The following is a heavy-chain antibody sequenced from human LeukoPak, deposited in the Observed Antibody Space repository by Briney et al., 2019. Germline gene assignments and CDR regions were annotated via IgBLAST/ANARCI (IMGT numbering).Heavy chain of an antibody. CDR3: AKDYDSSGWAAFDI. J-gene: IGHJ3*02. D-gene: IGHD3-22*01. V-gene: IGHV3-30*18. CDR2: ISYDGSNK. CDR1: GFTFNSFG. Sequence: GGSLRLSCAASGFTFNSFGMHWVRQAPGKGLEWVAVISYDGSNKYFEDSVKGRFTISRDNSKNTLYLQMNSLRAEDTAVYYCAKDYDSSGWAAFDIWGQGTMVTVSS.